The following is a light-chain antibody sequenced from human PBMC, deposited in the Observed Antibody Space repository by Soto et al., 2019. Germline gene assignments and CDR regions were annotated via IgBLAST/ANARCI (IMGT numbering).Light chain of an antibody. CDR3: QQRSNWPPT. CDR1: QSVHSN. V-gene: IGKV3-11*01. J-gene: IGKJ5*01. CDR2: DAS. Sequence: EIVLTQSPGPLSFSPGETATLSCRASQSVHSNLAWFQQHPGQAPRLLIYDASSRATGIPARFSGSGSGTDFTLTTSSLEPEDFAVYYCQQRSNWPPTFGQGTRLEIK.